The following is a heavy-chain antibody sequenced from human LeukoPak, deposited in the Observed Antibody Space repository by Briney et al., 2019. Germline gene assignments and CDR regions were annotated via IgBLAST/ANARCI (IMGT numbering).Heavy chain of an antibody. CDR2: IYPGDSDT. D-gene: IGHD6-13*01. Sequence: GESLKISCKGSGYSFTSYWIGWVRQMPGKGLEWMGIIYPGDSDTRYSPSFQGQVTISADKSISTAYLQWSSLKASDTAMYYCARITGYSSSWSDPFDYWGQGTLVTVSS. CDR1: GYSFTSYW. CDR3: ARITGYSSSWSDPFDY. J-gene: IGHJ4*02. V-gene: IGHV5-51*01.